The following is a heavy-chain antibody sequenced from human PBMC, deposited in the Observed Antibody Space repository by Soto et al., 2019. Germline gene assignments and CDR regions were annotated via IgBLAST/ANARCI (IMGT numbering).Heavy chain of an antibody. D-gene: IGHD2-21*02. CDR3: ARIGRRGLAGGNSTYYYYGMDV. Sequence: SETPSPTCTVSGGSISSSSYYWGWIRQPPGKGLEWIGSIYYSGSTYYNPSLKSRVTISVDTSKNQFSLKLSYVTAEDTAVYYCARIGRRGLAGGNSTYYYYGMDVWGQGTTVT. J-gene: IGHJ6*02. V-gene: IGHV4-39*01. CDR1: GGSISSSSYY. CDR2: IYYSGST.